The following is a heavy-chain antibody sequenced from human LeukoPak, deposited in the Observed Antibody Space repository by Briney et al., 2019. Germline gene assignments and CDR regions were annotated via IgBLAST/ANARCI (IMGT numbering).Heavy chain of an antibody. CDR3: ARPDSNNY. J-gene: IGHJ4*02. CDR2: IYYSGST. Sequence: SETLSLTCTVSGGSISSSSYYWGLIRQPPGKGLEWIGSIYYSGSTYYNPSLKSRVTISVDTSKNQFSLKLSSVTAADTAVYYCARPDSNNYWGQGTLVTVSS. D-gene: IGHD6-13*01. CDR1: GGSISSSSYY. V-gene: IGHV4-39*01.